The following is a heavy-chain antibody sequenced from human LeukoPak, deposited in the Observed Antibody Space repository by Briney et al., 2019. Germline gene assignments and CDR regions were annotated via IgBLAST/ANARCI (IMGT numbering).Heavy chain of an antibody. V-gene: IGHV3-23*01. CDR1: VFTISTYA. Sequence: SGGSLRLACAASVFTISTYAMTWVRQAPGKGLEWVSSFTSSGATTYYADSVKGRFTISRGISKNTLYLQMNSLTAEDSVVYYCAKEFIADDGHVDCDSWGQGTLVTVSS. CDR2: FTSSGATT. D-gene: IGHD3-16*02. J-gene: IGHJ4*02. CDR3: AKEFIADDGHVDCDS.